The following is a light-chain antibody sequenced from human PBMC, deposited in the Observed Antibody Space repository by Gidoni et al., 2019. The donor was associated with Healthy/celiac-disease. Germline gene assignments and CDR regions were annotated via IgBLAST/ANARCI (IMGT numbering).Light chain of an antibody. CDR3: QQYGSSLIT. CDR2: GAS. V-gene: IGKV3-20*01. Sequence: EIVLTQSSGTLPLSPGERATLSCRASQSVSSSYLAWYQQKPGQAPRLLIYGASSRATGIPDRFSGSGSGTDFTLTISRLEPEDFAVYYCQQYGSSLITFGQXTRLEIK. CDR1: QSVSSSY. J-gene: IGKJ5*01.